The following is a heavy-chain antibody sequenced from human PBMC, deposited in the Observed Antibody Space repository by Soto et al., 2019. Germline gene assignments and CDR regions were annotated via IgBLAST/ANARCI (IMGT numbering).Heavy chain of an antibody. V-gene: IGHV3-30-3*01. CDR1: GFTFSSYA. J-gene: IGHJ4*02. D-gene: IGHD3-22*01. CDR3: ARGATYYYDSSGYYQAY. Sequence: GGSLRLSCAASGFTFSSYAMHWVRQAPGKGLEWVAVISYDGSNKYYADSVKGRFTISRDNSKNTLYLQMNSLRAEDTAVYYCARGATYYYDSSGYYQAYWGQGTLVTVSS. CDR2: ISYDGSNK.